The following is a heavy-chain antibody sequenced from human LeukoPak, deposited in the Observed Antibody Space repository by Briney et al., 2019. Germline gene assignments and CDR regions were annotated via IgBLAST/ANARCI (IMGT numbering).Heavy chain of an antibody. CDR1: GFTFEHYA. J-gene: IGHJ4*02. D-gene: IGHD3-10*01. Sequence: PGRSLRLSCAASGFTFEHYAIHWVRRAPGKGLEWVSAISGSGGSTYFADSVKGRFTISRDNSKNTLYLQMNSLRAEDAAVYYCAKGGYYGSGSLPRPFDYWGQGTLVTVSS. CDR3: AKGGYYGSGSLPRPFDY. CDR2: ISGSGGST. V-gene: IGHV3-23*01.